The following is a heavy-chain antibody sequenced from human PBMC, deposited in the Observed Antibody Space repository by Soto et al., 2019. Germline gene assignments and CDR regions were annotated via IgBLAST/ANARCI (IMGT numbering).Heavy chain of an antibody. V-gene: IGHV4-34*01. Sequence: QVQLQQWGAGLLKPSETLSLTCAVYGGSFSGYYWSWIRQPPGKGLEWIGEINHSGSTNYNPSLKSRVTISVDTSKNQFSLKLSSVTAADTAVYYCARGQVVHDYGDYSDYWGQGTLVTVSS. CDR1: GGSFSGYY. CDR3: ARGQVVHDYGDYSDY. CDR2: INHSGST. D-gene: IGHD4-17*01. J-gene: IGHJ4*02.